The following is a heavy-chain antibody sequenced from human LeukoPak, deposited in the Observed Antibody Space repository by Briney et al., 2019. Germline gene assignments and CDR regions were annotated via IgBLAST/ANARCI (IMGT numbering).Heavy chain of an antibody. CDR1: EFTFSSYA. CDR2: ISGSSGST. J-gene: IGHJ4*02. D-gene: IGHD3-3*01. V-gene: IGHV3-23*01. CDR3: AKEGAGFWSGYYL. Sequence: GGSLRLSCAASEFTFSSYAMSWVRQAPGKGLEWVSAISGSSGSTYYADSVKGRFTISRDNSKNTLYLQMNSLRAEDTAVYYCAKEGAGFWSGYYLWGQGTLVTVSS.